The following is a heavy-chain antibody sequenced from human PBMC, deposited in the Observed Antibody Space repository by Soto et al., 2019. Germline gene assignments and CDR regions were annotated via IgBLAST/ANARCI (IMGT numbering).Heavy chain of an antibody. Sequence: PSETLSLTCTVSGGSISSSSYYWSWIRQPPGKGLEWIGSIYYSGSTYYNPSLKSRVTISVDTSKNQFSLKLSSVTAADTAVYYCARRVVDTAMATMHDYYYYMDVWGKGTTVTVSS. CDR1: GGSISSSSYY. CDR3: ARRVVDTAMATMHDYYYYMDV. CDR2: IYYSGST. D-gene: IGHD5-18*01. J-gene: IGHJ6*03. V-gene: IGHV4-39*01.